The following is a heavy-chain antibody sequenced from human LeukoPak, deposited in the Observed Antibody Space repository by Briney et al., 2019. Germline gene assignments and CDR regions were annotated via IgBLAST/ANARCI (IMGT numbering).Heavy chain of an antibody. V-gene: IGHV3-49*04. CDR3: CRNGLVDFDY. Sequence: PGGSLSLSCTISGFALDDLAMSWVRQPAEKGREWVGFIRRRAYGGAAEYAASVKGRFIISRDDSTGIAYLQMNSLKTEDTAVYYCCRNGLVDFDYWGQGSRVIVSP. CDR2: IRRRAYGGAA. J-gene: IGHJ4*02. CDR1: GFALDDLA.